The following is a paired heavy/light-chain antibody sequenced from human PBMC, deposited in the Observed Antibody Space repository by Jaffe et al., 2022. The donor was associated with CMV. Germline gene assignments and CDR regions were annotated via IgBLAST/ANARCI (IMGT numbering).Light chain of an antibody. V-gene: IGKV1-39*01. CDR1: QSVRTH. CDR3: QQSYTVPRT. Sequence: DIAMTQSPSSLSASVGDRVTITCRASQSVRTHVNWFQQKEGKAPRLLIYGTSTLHSGVPSRFSGSGSGVVFTLTISSLQPGDFATYYCQQSYTVPRTFGQGTKLEVK. CDR2: GTS. J-gene: IGKJ2*02.
Heavy chain of an antibody. CDR2: IFGSGST. CDR3: ACTVVGTDADLQH. CDR1: GGYIGDYY. Sequence: QVQLQESGPGLVKPSETLSLTCSVFGGYIGDYYCSWIRQPPGKGLEWVGYIFGSGSTEYNPSLKTRVAMSVDTSKDQFSLKLSSVTAADTAVYYCACTVVGTDADLQHWGQGTLVTVSS. D-gene: IGHD2-15*01. V-gene: IGHV4-59*01. J-gene: IGHJ1*01.